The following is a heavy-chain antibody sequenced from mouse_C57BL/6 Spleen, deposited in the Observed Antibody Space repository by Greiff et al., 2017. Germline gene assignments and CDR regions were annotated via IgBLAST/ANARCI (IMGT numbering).Heavy chain of an antibody. CDR3: AKPEGGNYGMDY. CDR2: IWGDGST. V-gene: IGHV2-3*01. Sequence: VKLMESGPGLVAPSQSLSITCTVSGFSLTSYGVSWVSQPPGKGLEWLGVIWGDGSTNCHSALISRLSISKDNSQCQVFLKLNSLQTDDTATYYCAKPEGGNYGMDYWGPGTSVTVSS. CDR1: GFSLTSYG. J-gene: IGHJ4*01.